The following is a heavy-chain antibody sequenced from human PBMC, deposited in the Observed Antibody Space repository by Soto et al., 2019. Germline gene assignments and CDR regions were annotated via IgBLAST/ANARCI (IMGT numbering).Heavy chain of an antibody. CDR1: GFSLSTSGVG. Sequence: QITLKESGPTLVKPTQTLTLTCTFSGFSLSTSGVGVGWIRQPPGKALEWLALIYWDDDKRYSPSLKSRLTITKXXSXNXXVLTMTNMDPVDTATYYCAHSLYYGSGSYHNWFDPWGQGTLVTVSS. CDR2: IYWDDDK. CDR3: AHSLYYGSGSYHNWFDP. V-gene: IGHV2-5*02. D-gene: IGHD3-10*01. J-gene: IGHJ5*02.